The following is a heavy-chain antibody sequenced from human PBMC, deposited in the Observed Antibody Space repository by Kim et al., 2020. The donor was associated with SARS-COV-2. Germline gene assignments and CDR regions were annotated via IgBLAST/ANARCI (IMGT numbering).Heavy chain of an antibody. V-gene: IGHV4-59*01. J-gene: IGHJ4*02. CDR3: AREEMATYYFDY. D-gene: IGHD5-12*01. Sequence: NDTPSLKSRVTISVDTSKNQFSLKLSSVTAADTAVYYCAREEMATYYFDYWGQGTLVTVSS.